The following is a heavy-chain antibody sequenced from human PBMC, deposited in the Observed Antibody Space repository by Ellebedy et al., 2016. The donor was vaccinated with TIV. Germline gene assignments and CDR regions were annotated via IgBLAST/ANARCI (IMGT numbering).Heavy chain of an antibody. V-gene: IGHV4-34*01. J-gene: IGHJ3*02. CDR1: GGSFSGYY. CDR2: INHSGST. D-gene: IGHD3-10*01. Sequence: SETLSLXXAVYGGSFSGYYWSWIRQPPGKGLEWIGEINHSGSTNYNPSLKSRVTISLDTSKNQFSLKLSSVTAADTAVYYCARERGPDYYGSGSRFDIWGQGTMVTVSS. CDR3: ARERGPDYYGSGSRFDI.